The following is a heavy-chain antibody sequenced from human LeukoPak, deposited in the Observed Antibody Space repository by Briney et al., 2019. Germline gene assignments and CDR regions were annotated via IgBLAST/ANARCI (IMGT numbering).Heavy chain of an antibody. V-gene: IGHV3-21*01. J-gene: IGHJ5*02. CDR2: ISSSSSYI. CDR3: ARDLGQSSSWYDSSSWFDP. Sequence: GGSLRLSYTASGFTFSSYSMNWVRQAPGKGLEWVSSISSSSSYIYYADSVKGRFTISRDNAKNSLYLQMNSLRAEDTAVYYCARDLGQSSSWYDSSSWFDPWGQGTLVTVSS. D-gene: IGHD6-13*01. CDR1: GFTFSSYS.